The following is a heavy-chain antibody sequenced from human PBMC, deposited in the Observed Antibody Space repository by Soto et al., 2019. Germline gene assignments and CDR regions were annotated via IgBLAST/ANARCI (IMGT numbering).Heavy chain of an antibody. J-gene: IGHJ6*02. V-gene: IGHV1-18*01. Sequence: GASVKVSCKSSGYTVTRSGISWVRQAPGQGLEWMGWISTYNGDTNYAQTFQGRVTMTTDTSTSTVHMEVRSLRSDDTAVYYCAREGVAPYYYYGMDVWGQGTPVTVSS. CDR2: ISTYNGDT. CDR3: AREGVAPYYYYGMDV. D-gene: IGHD5-12*01. CDR1: GYTVTRSG.